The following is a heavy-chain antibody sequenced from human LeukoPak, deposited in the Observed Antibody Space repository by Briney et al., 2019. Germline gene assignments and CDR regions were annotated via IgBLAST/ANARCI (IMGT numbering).Heavy chain of an antibody. Sequence: SETLSLTCTVSGGSISSYYWSWIRQPPGKGLEWIGYIYYSGSTNYNPSLKSRATISVDTSKNQFSLKLSSVTAADTAVYYCARTGEWCYDILTGYYNPAVFDYWGQGTLVTVSS. CDR1: GGSISSYY. D-gene: IGHD3-9*01. V-gene: IGHV4-59*01. J-gene: IGHJ4*02. CDR2: IYYSGST. CDR3: ARTGEWCYDILTGYYNPAVFDY.